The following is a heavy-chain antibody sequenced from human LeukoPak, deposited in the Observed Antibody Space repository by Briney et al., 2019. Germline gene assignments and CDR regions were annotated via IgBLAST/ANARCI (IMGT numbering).Heavy chain of an antibody. D-gene: IGHD6-13*01. CDR2: IYYSGST. V-gene: IGHV4-39*07. CDR1: GGSISSSSYY. J-gene: IGHJ4*02. CDR3: ARSSSSFDS. Sequence: SETLSLTCTVSGGSISSSSYYWGWIRQPPGKGLEWIGSIYYSGSTYYNPSLKSRVTISVDTSKNQFSLKLSSVTAADTAIYYCARSSSSFDSWGQGTLVTVSP.